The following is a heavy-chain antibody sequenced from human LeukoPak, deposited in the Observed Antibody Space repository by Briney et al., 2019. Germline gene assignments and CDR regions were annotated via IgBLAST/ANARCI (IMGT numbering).Heavy chain of an antibody. CDR1: GFSMSSYW. D-gene: IGHD2-15*01. Sequence: PGGSLRLSCTASGFSMSSYWMSWVRQPPGKGLEWVANIKGDGSETYYVDSVKGRFTISGDNAKNSLYLQMNSLRAEDTAVYYCAKSDIVVVAATYNYWGQGTLVTVSS. V-gene: IGHV3-7*05. J-gene: IGHJ4*02. CDR3: AKSDIVVVAATYNY. CDR2: IKGDGSET.